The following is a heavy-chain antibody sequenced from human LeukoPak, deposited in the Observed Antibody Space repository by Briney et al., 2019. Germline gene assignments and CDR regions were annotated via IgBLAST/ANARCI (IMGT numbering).Heavy chain of an antibody. V-gene: IGHV4-59*01. J-gene: IGHJ3*02. Sequence: SETLSLTCTVSGGSISSYYWSWIRQPPGKGLEWIGYIYYSGTTNYNPSLKSRVIMSVDTSKDQFSLKVTSVTAADTAVYYCARDAPPSSFDIWGQGTMVTVSS. CDR1: GGSISSYY. CDR2: IYYSGTT. CDR3: ARDAPPSSFDI. D-gene: IGHD6-6*01.